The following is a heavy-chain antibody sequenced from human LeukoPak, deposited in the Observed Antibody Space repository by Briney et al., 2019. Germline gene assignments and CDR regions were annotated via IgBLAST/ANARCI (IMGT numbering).Heavy chain of an antibody. Sequence: SETLSLTCTVSGGSISSYYWSWIRQPPGKGLEWIGYIYYSGSTNYNPSLKSRVTMSVDTSKNQFSLKLSSVTAADTAVYYCARVLESGDLRYWGQGTLVTVSS. CDR3: ARVLESGDLRY. CDR1: GGSISSYY. V-gene: IGHV4-59*01. J-gene: IGHJ4*02. CDR2: IYYSGST. D-gene: IGHD7-27*01.